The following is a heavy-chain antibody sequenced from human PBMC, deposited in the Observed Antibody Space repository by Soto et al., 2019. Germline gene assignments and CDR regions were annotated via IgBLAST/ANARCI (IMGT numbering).Heavy chain of an antibody. CDR3: ARQSWSRYYYGSDSGVLDY. CDR2: IYYSGST. Sequence: SETLSLTCTVSGGSISSYYWSWIRQPPGKGLEWIGYIYYSGSTNYNPSLKSRVTISVDTSKNQFSLKLSSVTAADTAVYYCARQSWSRYYYGSDSGVLDYWGQGTLVTVSS. D-gene: IGHD3-10*01. J-gene: IGHJ4*02. CDR1: GGSISSYY. V-gene: IGHV4-59*08.